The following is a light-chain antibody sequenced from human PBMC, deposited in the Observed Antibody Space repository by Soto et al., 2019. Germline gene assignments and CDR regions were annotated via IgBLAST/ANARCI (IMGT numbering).Light chain of an antibody. CDR1: SSDVGGYNY. CDR2: EVS. V-gene: IGLV2-14*01. CDR3: CSYTSSNTVV. J-gene: IGLJ2*01. Sequence: QSALTQPASVSGSPGQSITISCTGTSSDVGGYNYVSWYQQHPGKAPKFMIYEVSNRPSGVSNRFSGSKSGNTASLTISGLQAEDEADYYCCSYTSSNTVVXXXGTKLXVL.